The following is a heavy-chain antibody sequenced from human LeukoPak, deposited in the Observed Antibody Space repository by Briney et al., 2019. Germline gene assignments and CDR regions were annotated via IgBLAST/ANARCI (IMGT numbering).Heavy chain of an antibody. Sequence: GGSPRLSCAASGFTFSSYAMHWVRQAPGKGLEWVAVISYDGSNKYYADSVKGRFTISRDNSKNTLYLQMNSLRAEDTAVYYCARDLTTENWFDPWGQGTLVTVSS. CDR3: ARDLTTENWFDP. D-gene: IGHD4-17*01. CDR1: GFTFSSYA. V-gene: IGHV3-30-3*01. CDR2: ISYDGSNK. J-gene: IGHJ5*02.